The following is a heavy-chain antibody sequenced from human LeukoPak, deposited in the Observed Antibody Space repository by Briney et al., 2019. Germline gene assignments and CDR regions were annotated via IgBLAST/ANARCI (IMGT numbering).Heavy chain of an antibody. V-gene: IGHV1-3*03. CDR2: INAGNGNT. D-gene: IGHD3-16*02. CDR1: GYTFTSYA. Sequence: ASVKVSCKASGYTFTSYAMHWVRQAPGQRLEWMGWINAGNGNTKYSQEFQGRVTITRDTSASTAYMELGSLRSEDMAVYYCARGGDYVWGSYPVPLLFDYWGQGTLVTVSS. CDR3: ARGGDYVWGSYPVPLLFDY. J-gene: IGHJ4*02.